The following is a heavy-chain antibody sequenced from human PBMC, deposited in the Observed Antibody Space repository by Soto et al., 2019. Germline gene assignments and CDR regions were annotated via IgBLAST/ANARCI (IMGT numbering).Heavy chain of an antibody. CDR2: LNAGNDNT. CDR3: ARGGKNYYGMDV. D-gene: IGHD1-1*01. J-gene: IGHJ6*02. Sequence: ASVKVSCKASGYTFTTYVMHWVRQAPGQRLEWMGWLNAGNDNTEYSQKLQGRVTITRDTSASTVYMELSSLSSEDTAVYYCARGGKNYYGMDVWGQGTTVTVSS. CDR1: GYTFTTYV. V-gene: IGHV1-3*01.